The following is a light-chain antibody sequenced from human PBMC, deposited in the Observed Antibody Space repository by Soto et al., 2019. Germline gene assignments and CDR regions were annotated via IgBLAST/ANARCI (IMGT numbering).Light chain of an antibody. CDR3: QQCYMGWT. CDR2: DAS. V-gene: IGKV1-5*01. CDR1: QSIGRF. J-gene: IGKJ1*01. Sequence: DIQMTQSPSTLSASVGDRVTITCRASQSIGRFLAWYQHQPGKAPKLLLYDASTLESGGPSRFSGTGSGTEFTFSITSLQPEDFGTYYCQQCYMGWTFGQGTKVDFK.